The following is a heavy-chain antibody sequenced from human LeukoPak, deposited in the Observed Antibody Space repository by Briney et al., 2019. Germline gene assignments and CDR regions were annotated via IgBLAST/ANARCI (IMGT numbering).Heavy chain of an antibody. CDR2: IIPILGIA. D-gene: IGHD3-22*01. CDR3: ARYDSSGPDYDY. V-gene: IGHV1-69*02. CDR1: GYTLTELS. J-gene: IGHJ4*02. Sequence: SVKVSCKVSGYTLTELSMHWVRQAPGKGREWMGRIIPILGIANYAQKFQGRVTITADKSTSTAYMELSSLRSEGTAVYYCARYDSSGPDYDYWGQGTLVTVSS.